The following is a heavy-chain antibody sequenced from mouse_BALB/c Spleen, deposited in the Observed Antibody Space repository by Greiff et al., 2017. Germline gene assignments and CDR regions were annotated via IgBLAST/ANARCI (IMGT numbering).Heavy chain of an antibody. CDR1: GFTFTDYY. J-gene: IGHJ2*01. CDR2: IRNKANGYTT. V-gene: IGHV7-3*02. Sequence: EVQLVESGGGLVQPGGSLRLSCATSGFTFTDYYMSWVRQPPGKALEWLGFIRNKANGYTTEYSASVKGRFTISRDNSQSILYLQMNTLRAEDSATYYCARDDRGYYFDYWGQGTTLTVSS. CDR3: ARDDRGYYFDY.